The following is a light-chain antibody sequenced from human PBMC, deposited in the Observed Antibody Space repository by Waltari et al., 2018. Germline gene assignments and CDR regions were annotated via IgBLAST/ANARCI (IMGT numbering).Light chain of an antibody. CDR1: QGINKY. Sequence: DIQMTQSPSSLSASVGDRVTVTCRASQGINKYLSWYQQKPGKAPTLLIYGASNLQTGVSSRFSGSGSGTDFTLTISNLQTEDVAAYYCQQDYTTPFTFGPGTKLDIK. V-gene: IGKV1-27*01. CDR3: QQDYTTPFT. J-gene: IGKJ3*01. CDR2: GAS.